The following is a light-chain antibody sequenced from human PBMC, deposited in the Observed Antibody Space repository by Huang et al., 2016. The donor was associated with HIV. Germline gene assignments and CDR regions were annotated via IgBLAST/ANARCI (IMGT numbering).Light chain of an antibody. CDR1: QSLLHNNGYNY. J-gene: IGKJ2*01. V-gene: IGKV2-28*01. CDR2: LGS. Sequence: DIVMTQSPLSLPVTPGEPASISCRSSQSLLHNNGYNYLGLYLQKPGQSPQLLLYLGSNLASRVPDRCSGSGSGTDITLKISRVEADDVGVYYCMQALQTPPYTFGQGTKLEIK. CDR3: MQALQTPPYT.